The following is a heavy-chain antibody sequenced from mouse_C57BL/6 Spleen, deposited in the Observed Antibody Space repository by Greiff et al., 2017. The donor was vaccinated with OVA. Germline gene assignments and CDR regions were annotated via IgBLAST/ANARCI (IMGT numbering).Heavy chain of an antibody. CDR2: IRSKSNNYTT. CDR1: GFSFNTYA. J-gene: IGHJ3*01. Sequence: EVKLLESGGGLVQPKGSLKLSCAASGFSFNTYAMNWVRQAPGKGLEWVARIRSKSNNYTTYYADSVKDRFTISRDDSESMLYLQMNNLKTEDTAMYYCVRQGSSGHAWFAYWGQGTLVTVSA. CDR3: VRQGSSGHAWFAY. V-gene: IGHV10-1*01. D-gene: IGHD3-2*02.